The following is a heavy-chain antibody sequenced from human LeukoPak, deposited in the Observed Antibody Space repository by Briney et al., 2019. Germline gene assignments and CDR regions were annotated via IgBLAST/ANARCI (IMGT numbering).Heavy chain of an antibody. V-gene: IGHV4-4*07. CDR1: GDSISSSY. J-gene: IGHJ4*02. CDR3: ARVRLGRGLDY. CDR2: IHTSGST. Sequence: SETLSLTCTVSGDSISSSYWGWIRQPAGKGLEWIGRIHTSGSTYYSPSLKSRVTMSVDTSRNQFSLKLSSVTAADTAMYYCARVRLGRGLDYWGQGTLVTVSS. D-gene: IGHD6-19*01.